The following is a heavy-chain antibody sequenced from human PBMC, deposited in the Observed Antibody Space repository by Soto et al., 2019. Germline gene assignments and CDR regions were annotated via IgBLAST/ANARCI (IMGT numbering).Heavy chain of an antibody. V-gene: IGHV1-46*01. Sequence: ASVKVSCKASGYTFTSYYMHWVRQAPGQGLEWMGIISPSNGNTSYAQKLQGRVTMTTDTSTSTAYMELRSLRSDDTAVYYCARDHRFLEWLIGPAIDYWGQGTLVTVSS. CDR2: ISPSNGNT. CDR3: ARDHRFLEWLIGPAIDY. J-gene: IGHJ4*02. CDR1: GYTFTSYY. D-gene: IGHD3-3*01.